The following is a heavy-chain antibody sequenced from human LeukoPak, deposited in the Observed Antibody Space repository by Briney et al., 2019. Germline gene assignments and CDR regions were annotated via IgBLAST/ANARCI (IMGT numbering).Heavy chain of an antibody. D-gene: IGHD1-26*01. Sequence: ASLKVSCKASGYTFTSYGISSVRQAPGQGLEWMGWISAYNGNTNYAQKLQGRVTMTTDTSPSTAYMELRRLRSDDPAVYYCARDGANSGSYRYFDYWGHGNPVTVSS. J-gene: IGHJ4*03. CDR3: ARDGANSGSYRYFDY. CDR2: ISAYNGNT. CDR1: GYTFTSYG. V-gene: IGHV1-18*01.